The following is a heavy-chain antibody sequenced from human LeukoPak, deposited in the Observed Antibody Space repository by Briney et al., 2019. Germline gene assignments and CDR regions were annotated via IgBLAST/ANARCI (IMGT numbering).Heavy chain of an antibody. CDR3: AKLDYYDTH. V-gene: IGHV3-74*03. D-gene: IGHD3-22*01. J-gene: IGHJ4*02. CDR1: GFTFSTSW. Sequence: GGSLRLSCAASGFTFSTSWMHWVRPPPGKGLVWVSRTNRDETVPTYADSVKGRFTISRDNSKNTLYLQMNSLRAEDMAVYFCAKLDYYDTHWGQGTLVTVSS. CDR2: TNRDETVP.